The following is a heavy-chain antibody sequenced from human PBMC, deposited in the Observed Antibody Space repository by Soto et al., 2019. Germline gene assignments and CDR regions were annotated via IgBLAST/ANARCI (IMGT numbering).Heavy chain of an antibody. CDR1: GGSITSSNW. D-gene: IGHD3-22*01. CDR2: IYHSGST. CDR3: ASARYDSSGYYYPDY. J-gene: IGHJ4*02. V-gene: IGHV4-4*02. Sequence: SETLSLTCAVSGGSITSSNWWNWVRQPPGKGLEWIGEIYHSGSTNCNPSLKSRVTISVDKSKNQFSLNLSSVTAADTAVYYCASARYDSSGYYYPDYWGQGTLVTVSS.